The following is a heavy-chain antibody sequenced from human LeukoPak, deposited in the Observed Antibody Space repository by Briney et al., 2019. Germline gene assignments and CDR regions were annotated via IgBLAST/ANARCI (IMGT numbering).Heavy chain of an antibody. CDR1: GGSINSTGYF. V-gene: IGHV4-39*01. CDR3: ARRRSWPEFDY. CDR2: IYYTGDA. Sequence: SETLSLTCDVSGGSINSTGYFRGWIRQSPGKGLEWIGAIYYTGDAYFNPSFRSQANMAVDTSENRFSLNLRSVTAADTAIYYCARRRSWPEFDYWGQGTLVTVSS. J-gene: IGHJ4*02.